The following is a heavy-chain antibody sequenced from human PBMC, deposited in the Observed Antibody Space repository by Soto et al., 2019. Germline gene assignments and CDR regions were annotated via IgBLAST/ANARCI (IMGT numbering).Heavy chain of an antibody. CDR3: AREGNWNYYYYYGMDV. CDR2: IWYDGSNK. D-gene: IGHD1-20*01. V-gene: IGHV3-33*01. Sequence: QVPLVESGGGVVQPGRSLRLSCAASGFTFSSYGMHWVRQAPGKGLEWVAVIWYDGSNKYYADSVKGRFTISRDNSKNALDLQMNSLRAEDTAVYYCAREGNWNYYYYYGMDVWGQGTTVTVSS. J-gene: IGHJ6*02. CDR1: GFTFSSYG.